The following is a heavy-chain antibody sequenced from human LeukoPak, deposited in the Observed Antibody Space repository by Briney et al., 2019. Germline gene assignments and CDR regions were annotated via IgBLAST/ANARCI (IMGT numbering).Heavy chain of an antibody. CDR1: GESISTYS. D-gene: IGHD3-22*01. Sequence: PSETLSLTCTVSGFVSGESISTYSWSWFRQAAGKGLEWLGRINTSGSTNYNPSLKSRVTISEDKSNNQLSLKLSSVTAADTAVYYCARDSRGTAPWYFDVWGRGTLVTVSS. J-gene: IGHJ2*01. CDR3: ARDSRGTAPWYFDV. CDR2: INTSGST. V-gene: IGHV4-4*07.